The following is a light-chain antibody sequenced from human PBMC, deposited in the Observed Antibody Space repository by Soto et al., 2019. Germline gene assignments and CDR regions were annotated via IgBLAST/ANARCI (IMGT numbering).Light chain of an antibody. CDR2: GDN. CDR1: SSNIGTNT. J-gene: IGLJ1*01. CDR3: AAWDDSLNGYV. V-gene: IGLV1-44*01. Sequence: QSVRTQSPSASGTPGQRVTISCSGSSSNIGTNTVNWYQQLPGTAPKVLIYGDNQRPSGVPDRFSGSKSGTSASLAISGLQSEDEADYYCAAWDDSLNGYVFAAGTKVTVL.